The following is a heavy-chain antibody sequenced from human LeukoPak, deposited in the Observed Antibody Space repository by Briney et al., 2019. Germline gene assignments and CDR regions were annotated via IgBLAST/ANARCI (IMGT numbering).Heavy chain of an antibody. CDR1: GGSISSSSYY. D-gene: IGHD5-12*01. J-gene: IGHJ3*02. CDR3: ARHSRSGSGGYENAFDI. Sequence: SETLSLTCTVSGGSISSSSYYWDWIRQSPGKGLEWIGNIYSGGSTYYTPSLKSRVAISVDTSKNQFSLKLSSVTAADTAIYFCARHSRSGSGGYENAFDIWGQGTMVTVSS. V-gene: IGHV4-39*01. CDR2: IYSGGST.